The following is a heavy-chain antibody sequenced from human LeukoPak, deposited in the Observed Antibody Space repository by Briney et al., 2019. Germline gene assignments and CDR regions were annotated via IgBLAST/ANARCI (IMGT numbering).Heavy chain of an antibody. Sequence: ASVKVSCKASGYTFTSYDINWGLQATGPGLEWMGRMNPNSGNTGYAQDTKGRLTITRNSSISTDYMELSHLRFEDTTVYFCARSSELRRIDYWGQGTLVTVSS. V-gene: IGHV1-8*01. D-gene: IGHD3-10*01. J-gene: IGHJ4*02. CDR2: MNPNSGNT. CDR1: GYTFTSYD. CDR3: ARSSELRRIDY.